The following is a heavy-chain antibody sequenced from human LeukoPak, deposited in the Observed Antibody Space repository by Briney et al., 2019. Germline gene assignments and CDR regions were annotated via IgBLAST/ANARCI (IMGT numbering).Heavy chain of an antibody. D-gene: IGHD3-3*01. CDR1: GGTFSSYG. Sequence: ASVKVSCKASGGTFSSYGFSWVQQAPGQGLEWMGGIISILETANYGQKFQGRVTIIADESTSTTYMELSSLRSEDTAVYYCERSRFLEWSQVLDVWGQGTTITVSS. J-gene: IGHJ6*02. CDR3: ERSRFLEWSQVLDV. CDR2: IISILETA. V-gene: IGHV1-69*13.